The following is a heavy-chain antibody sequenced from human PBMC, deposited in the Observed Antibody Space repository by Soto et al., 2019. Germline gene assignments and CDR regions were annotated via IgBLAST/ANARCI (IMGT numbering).Heavy chain of an antibody. V-gene: IGHV3-23*01. CDR1: GFTFSSYA. CDR3: AKDGLEGDIVVVGRFFDY. CDR2: ISGSGGST. J-gene: IGHJ4*02. Sequence: GGSLRLSCAASGFTFSSYAMSWVRQAPGKGLEWVSAISGSGGSTYYADSVKGRFTISRDNSKNTLYLQMNSLRAEDTAVYYCAKDGLEGDIVVVGRFFDYWGQGTLVTVSS. D-gene: IGHD2-2*01.